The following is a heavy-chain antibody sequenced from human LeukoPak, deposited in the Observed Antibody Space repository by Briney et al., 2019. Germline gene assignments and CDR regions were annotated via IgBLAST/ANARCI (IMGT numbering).Heavy chain of an antibody. CDR3: ARGIVVXVAATXHYFD. CDR1: GGSISSGGYY. CDR2: IYHSGST. Sequence: SETLSLTCTVSGGSISSGGYYWSWIRQPPGKGLEWIGYIYHSGSTYYNPSLKSRVTISVDRSKNQFSLKLSSVTAADAAVYYCARGIVVXVAATXHYFD. V-gene: IGHV4-30-2*01. J-gene: IGHJ4*01. D-gene: IGHD2-15*01.